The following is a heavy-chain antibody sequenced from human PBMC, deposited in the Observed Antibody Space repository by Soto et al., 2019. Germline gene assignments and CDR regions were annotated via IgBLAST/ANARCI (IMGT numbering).Heavy chain of an antibody. Sequence: QVQLQESGPGLVKPSETLSLTCTVSGGSISSYYWSWIRQPPGKGLEWIGYIYYSGSTNYNPSLKSGVTISVDPPKTQFSLKLSSVTAADTAGYYWARHLLWFGGSKDALVIWGQGTMVTVS. V-gene: IGHV4-59*08. CDR1: GGSISSYY. CDR2: IYYSGST. J-gene: IGHJ3*02. CDR3: ARHLLWFGGSKDALVI. D-gene: IGHD3-10*01.